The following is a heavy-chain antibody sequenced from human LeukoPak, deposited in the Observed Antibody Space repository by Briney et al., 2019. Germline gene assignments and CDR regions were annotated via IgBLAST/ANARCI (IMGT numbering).Heavy chain of an antibody. V-gene: IGHV3-30*18. D-gene: IGHD1-26*01. Sequence: GSLRLSCADSGFTFSNAWMSWVRQAPGKGLEWVAVISYDGSNKYYADSVKGRFTISRDNSKNTLYLQMNSLRAEDTAIYYCAKAGSIRFDYWGQGTLVTVSS. J-gene: IGHJ4*02. CDR1: GFTFSNAW. CDR3: AKAGSIRFDY. CDR2: ISYDGSNK.